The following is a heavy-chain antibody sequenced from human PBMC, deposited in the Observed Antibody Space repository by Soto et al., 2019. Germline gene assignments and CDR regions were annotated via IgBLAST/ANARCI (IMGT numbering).Heavy chain of an antibody. CDR3: ARGSPSITIFGVVGAFDI. J-gene: IGHJ3*02. CDR1: GDSVSSNSAA. CDR2: TYYRSKWYN. V-gene: IGHV6-1*01. D-gene: IGHD3-3*01. Sequence: SQTLSLTCAISGDSVSSNSAAWNWIRQSPSRGLEWLGRTYYRSKWYNDYAVSVKSRITINPDTSKNQFSLQLNSVTPEDTAVYYCARGSPSITIFGVVGAFDIWGQGTMVT.